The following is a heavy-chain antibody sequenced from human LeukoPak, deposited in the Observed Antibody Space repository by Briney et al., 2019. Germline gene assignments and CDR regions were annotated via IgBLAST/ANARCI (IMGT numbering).Heavy chain of an antibody. D-gene: IGHD3-22*01. Sequence: GGSLRLSCAASGFTFSSYEMNWVRQAPGEGLEWVSYISSSGSTIYYADSVKGRFTISRDNAKNSLCLQMNSLRAEDTAVYYCAREKPYYYDSSGPFDYWGQGTLVTVSS. CDR3: AREKPYYYDSSGPFDY. V-gene: IGHV3-48*03. CDR1: GFTFSSYE. J-gene: IGHJ4*02. CDR2: ISSSGSTI.